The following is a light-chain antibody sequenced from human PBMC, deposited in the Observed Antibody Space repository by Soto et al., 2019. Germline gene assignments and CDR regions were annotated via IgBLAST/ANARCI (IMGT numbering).Light chain of an antibody. J-gene: IGLJ2*01. CDR3: QSYDSSLSGGV. CDR1: SSNIGAFD. V-gene: IGLV1-40*01. Sequence: QSVLTQPPSVSGAPGQRVTISCTGSSSNIGAFDVHWYQQLPGTAPKLLISNNNNRPSGVPDRFSGSKSGTSASLAITGLLAEDEAVYYCQSYDSSLSGGVFGEGTKLTVL. CDR2: NNN.